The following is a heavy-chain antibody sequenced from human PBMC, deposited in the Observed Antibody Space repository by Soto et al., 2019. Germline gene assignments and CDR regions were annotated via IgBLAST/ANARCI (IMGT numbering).Heavy chain of an antibody. J-gene: IGHJ6*02. V-gene: IGHV3-30-3*01. CDR2: ISYDGSNK. CDR1: VFTFSSYA. Sequence: PGGSLRLSCAASVFTFSSYAMHWVRQAPGKGLEWVAVISYDGSNKYYADSVKGRFTISRDNSKNTLYLQMNSLRAEDTAVYYCARDLGGRKRAYYYYGMDVWGQGTTVTVSS. CDR3: ARDLGGRKRAYYYYGMDV. D-gene: IGHD2-15*01.